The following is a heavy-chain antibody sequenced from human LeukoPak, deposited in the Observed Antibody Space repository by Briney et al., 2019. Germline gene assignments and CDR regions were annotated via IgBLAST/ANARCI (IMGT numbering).Heavy chain of an antibody. Sequence: ASVKVSCKASGYTFTSYAMNWVRQAPGQGLEWMGWINPNSGGTNYAQKFQGRVTMTRDTSIRTAYMELSRLRSDDTAVYYCARDLSMVRGVILNWFDPWGQGTLVTVSS. D-gene: IGHD3-10*01. CDR1: GYTFTSYA. CDR2: INPNSGGT. J-gene: IGHJ5*02. V-gene: IGHV1-2*02. CDR3: ARDLSMVRGVILNWFDP.